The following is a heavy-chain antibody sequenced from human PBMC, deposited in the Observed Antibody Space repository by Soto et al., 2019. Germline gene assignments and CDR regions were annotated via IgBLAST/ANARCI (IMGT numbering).Heavy chain of an antibody. J-gene: IGHJ5*02. D-gene: IGHD3-22*01. CDR2: IYSGGST. CDR1: GFTVSSNY. Sequence: EVPLVESGGGLVQPGGSLRLSCAASGFTVSSNYMSWVRQAPGKGLEWVSVIYSGGSTYYADSVKGRFTISRDNSKNTLYLQMNSRRAEDTAVYYCARLGDSSGYSGGFDPWGQGTLVTVSS. CDR3: ARLGDSSGYSGGFDP. V-gene: IGHV3-66*04.